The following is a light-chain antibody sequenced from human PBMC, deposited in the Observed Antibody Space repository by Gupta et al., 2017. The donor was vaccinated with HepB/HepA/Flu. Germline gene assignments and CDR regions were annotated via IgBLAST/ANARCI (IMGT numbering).Light chain of an antibody. CDR1: SLGSYS. Sequence: SSELTQDPAVPLALGQTVRIPCHGDSLGSYSANWYQKKPGKAPVLVMYNKNKRPSGIPDRFSGSSSGNTGSLAISGAQAADEADYYCSSRDSSGKRGVFGGGTKVTVL. CDR2: NKN. V-gene: IGLV3-19*01. CDR3: SSRDSSGKRGV. J-gene: IGLJ3*02.